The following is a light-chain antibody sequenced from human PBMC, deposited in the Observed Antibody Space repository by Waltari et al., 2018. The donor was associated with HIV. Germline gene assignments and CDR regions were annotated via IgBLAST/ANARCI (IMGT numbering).Light chain of an antibody. CDR2: AAS. V-gene: IGKV1-9*01. CDR1: QGISSY. CDR3: QQLNSFPIT. J-gene: IGKJ5*01. Sequence: DIQLTQSPSFLSASVGDRVTITCRASQGISSYFAWYQQKPGKAPKLLIYAASTLQSGVPSRFSGSGSGTEFTLTISCLQPEDFATYYCQQLNSFPITFGQGTRLEIK.